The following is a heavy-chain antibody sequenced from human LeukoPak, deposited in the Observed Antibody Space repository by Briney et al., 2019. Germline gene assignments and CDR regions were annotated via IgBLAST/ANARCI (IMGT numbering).Heavy chain of an antibody. D-gene: IGHD1-7*01. V-gene: IGHV4-30-2*01. CDR3: ARRLAALNWNYVILGDAFDI. Sequence: SETLSLTCTVSGGSISSGGYYWSWIRQPPGKGLEWIGYIYHSGSTYYNPSLKSRVTISVDRSKNQFSLKLSSVTAADTAVYYCARRLAALNWNYVILGDAFDIWGQGTMVTVSS. J-gene: IGHJ3*02. CDR2: IYHSGST. CDR1: GGSISSGGYY.